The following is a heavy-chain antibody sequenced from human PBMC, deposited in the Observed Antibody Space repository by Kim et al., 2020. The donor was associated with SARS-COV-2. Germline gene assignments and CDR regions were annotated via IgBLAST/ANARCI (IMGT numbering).Heavy chain of an antibody. V-gene: IGHV1-58*01. CDR3: AARLVGATKSPFDY. Sequence: AQKFQERVTITRDMSTSTAYMELSSLRSEDTAVYYCAARLVGATKSPFDYWGQGTLVTVSS. J-gene: IGHJ4*02. D-gene: IGHD1-26*01.